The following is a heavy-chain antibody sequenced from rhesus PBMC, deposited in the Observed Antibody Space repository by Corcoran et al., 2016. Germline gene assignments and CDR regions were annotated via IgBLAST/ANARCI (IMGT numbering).Heavy chain of an antibody. Sequence: EVQLVESGGGLVQPGGSLRLSCAASGFTFSSYDLSWVRQAPGKGLEWVSYISFTGKTIHYSDAVKGRFTISRDNAKNSLSLQMSSLRAEDTDVYYCTRASIAAAGTFDYWGQGVLVTVSS. CDR3: TRASIAAAGTFDY. CDR1: GFTFSSYD. D-gene: IGHD6-31*01. J-gene: IGHJ4*01. CDR2: ISFTGKTI. V-gene: IGHV3-136*01.